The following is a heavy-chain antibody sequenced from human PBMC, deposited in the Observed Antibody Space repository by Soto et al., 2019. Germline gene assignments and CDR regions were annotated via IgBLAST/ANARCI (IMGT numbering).Heavy chain of an antibody. CDR3: AKETATSVDYYYFYGLDV. CDR2: ISYDGNKE. Sequence: QVQLVESGGGVVQPGRSLRLSCSASGFIFGTYGMDWVRQAPGKGLEWVALISYDGNKEFYADSVKGRFTISRDNSRNTHYLQMNSRNPEDTAMYYCAKETATSVDYYYFYGLDVWGPGTTVSVSS. CDR1: GFIFGTYG. J-gene: IGHJ6*02. D-gene: IGHD1-1*01. V-gene: IGHV3-30*18.